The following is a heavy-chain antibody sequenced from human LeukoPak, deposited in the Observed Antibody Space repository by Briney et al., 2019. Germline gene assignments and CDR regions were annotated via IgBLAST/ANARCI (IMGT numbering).Heavy chain of an antibody. CDR2: ISGSGGST. CDR1: GFTFSSYA. CDR3: AKVEWELRYFDY. V-gene: IGHV3-23*01. D-gene: IGHD1-26*01. Sequence: GGSLRLXCAASGFTFSSYAMRWVRQAPGKGLEWVSAISGSGGSTYYADSVKGRFTISRDNSKNTLYLQMNSLRAEDTAVYYCAKVEWELRYFDYWGQGTLVTVSS. J-gene: IGHJ4*02.